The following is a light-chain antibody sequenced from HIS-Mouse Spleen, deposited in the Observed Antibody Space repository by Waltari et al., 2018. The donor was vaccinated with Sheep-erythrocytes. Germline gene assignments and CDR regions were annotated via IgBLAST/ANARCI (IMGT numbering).Light chain of an antibody. CDR2: EGS. J-gene: IGLJ3*02. CDR1: RSDVGRDNL. CDR3: CSYAGSSTPWV. Sequence: QSALTQPASVSGSPVQSITISCTGTRSDVGRDNLVSWYQQHPGKAPKLMIYEGSKRPSGVSNRFSGSKSGNTASLTISGLQAEDEADYYCCSYAGSSTPWVFGGGTKLTVL. V-gene: IGLV2-23*01.